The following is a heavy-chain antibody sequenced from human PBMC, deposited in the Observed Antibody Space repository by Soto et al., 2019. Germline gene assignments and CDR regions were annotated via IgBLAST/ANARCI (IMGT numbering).Heavy chain of an antibody. J-gene: IGHJ5*02. Sequence: ASVKVSCKACGYSFTSYDINWVRQATGQGLEYLGWMNPNSGNTAYVQKFQGRVTMTWDTSITTAYMELSSLRSEDTAVYFCARGIKYGAYSRWFDPWGQGTLVTVSS. CDR1: GYSFTSYD. D-gene: IGHD4-17*01. CDR2: MNPNSGNT. V-gene: IGHV1-8*01. CDR3: ARGIKYGAYSRWFDP.